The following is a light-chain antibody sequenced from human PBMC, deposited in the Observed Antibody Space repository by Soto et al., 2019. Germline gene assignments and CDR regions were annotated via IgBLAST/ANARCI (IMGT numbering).Light chain of an antibody. J-gene: IGKJ1*01. V-gene: IGKV3-20*01. CDR3: HQYGSSPWT. CDR2: GAS. CDR1: QSVSSSY. Sequence: EIVSTQSPGTLSLSPGERATLSCRASQSVSSSYLAWSQQKPGQAPRLLIYGASSRATGIPDRFSGSGSGTDFTLTISRLEPEDFAVYFCHQYGSSPWTFGQGTKVEV.